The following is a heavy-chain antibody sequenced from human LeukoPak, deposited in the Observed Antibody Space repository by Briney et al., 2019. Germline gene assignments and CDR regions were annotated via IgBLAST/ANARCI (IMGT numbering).Heavy chain of an antibody. Sequence: GGSLRLSCAASGFTFSSYSMNWVRQAPGKGLEWVSSISSSSSYIYYADSVKGRFTISRDNAKNSLYMQMNSLRAEDTAVYYCARDGGDGYPGPYDYWGRGTLVTVSS. CDR1: GFTFSSYS. D-gene: IGHD5-24*01. CDR2: ISSSSSYI. CDR3: ARDGGDGYPGPYDY. V-gene: IGHV3-21*01. J-gene: IGHJ4*02.